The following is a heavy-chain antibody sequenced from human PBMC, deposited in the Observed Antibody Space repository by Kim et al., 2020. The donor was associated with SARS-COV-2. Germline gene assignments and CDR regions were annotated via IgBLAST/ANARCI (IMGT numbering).Heavy chain of an antibody. CDR1: GYTLTELS. Sequence: ASVKVSCKVSGYTLTELSMHWVRQAPGKGLEWMGGFDPEDGETIYAQKFQGRVTMTEDTSTDTAYMELSSLRSEDTAVYYCATDTMVRGVITSLYYFDYWGQGTLVTVSS. CDR2: FDPEDGET. CDR3: ATDTMVRGVITSLYYFDY. J-gene: IGHJ4*02. D-gene: IGHD3-10*01. V-gene: IGHV1-24*01.